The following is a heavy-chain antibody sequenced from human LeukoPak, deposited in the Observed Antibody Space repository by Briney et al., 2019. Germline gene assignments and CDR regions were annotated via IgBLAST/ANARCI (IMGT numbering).Heavy chain of an antibody. CDR1: GGSISSGGYY. J-gene: IGHJ5*02. CDR2: IYYSGST. Sequence: SETLSLTCTVSGGSISSGGYYWSWIRQHPGKGLEWIGYIYYSGSTYYNPSLKSRVTISVDTSKNQFSLKLSSVTAADTAVYYCAREGGGDYDFWSGYYTNWFDPWGQGTLVTVSS. V-gene: IGHV4-31*03. CDR3: AREGGGDYDFWSGYYTNWFDP. D-gene: IGHD3-3*01.